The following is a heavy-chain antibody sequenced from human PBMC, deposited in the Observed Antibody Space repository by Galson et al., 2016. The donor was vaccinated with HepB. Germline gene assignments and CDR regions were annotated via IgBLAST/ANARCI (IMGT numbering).Heavy chain of an antibody. D-gene: IGHD5-18*01. CDR2: TYYRSQWDS. V-gene: IGHV6-1*01. Sequence: CATSGDSVSNNAAAWIWIRQSPSRGLEWLGRTYYRSQWDSDYAVSVKSRITIYSDTSKNLFSLQLNSVTPEDTAVYYCARAIHLGRGMDVWGHGTTVTVSS. CDR1: GDSVSNNAAA. CDR3: ARAIHLGRGMDV. J-gene: IGHJ6*02.